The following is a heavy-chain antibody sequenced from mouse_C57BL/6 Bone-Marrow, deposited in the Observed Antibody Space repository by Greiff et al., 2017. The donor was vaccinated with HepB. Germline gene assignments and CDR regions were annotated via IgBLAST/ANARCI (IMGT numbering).Heavy chain of an antibody. CDR3: ASADGSYDY. Sequence: EVHLVESGGDLVKPGGSLKLSCAASGFTFSSYGMSWVRQTPDKRLEWVATISSGGSYTYYPDSVKGRFTISRDNAKNTLYLQMSSLKSEDTAMYYCASADGSYDYWGQGTTLTVSA. D-gene: IGHD2-3*01. J-gene: IGHJ2*01. CDR1: GFTFSSYG. V-gene: IGHV5-6*01. CDR2: ISSGGSYT.